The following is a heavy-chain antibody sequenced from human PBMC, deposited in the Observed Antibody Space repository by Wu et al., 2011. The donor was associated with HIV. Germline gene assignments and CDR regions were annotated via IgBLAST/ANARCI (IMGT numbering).Heavy chain of an antibody. CDR2: AITVFGST. Sequence: QVQLVQSGPEVVKPGSSVRVSCKASGGIFDTFAIHWARQAPGHGLEWLGAAITVFGSTNYAQKFQGRVTIGTDSTSTNFYMEMTGLRPEDTATYYCAREVGRGVSXLSGMDVWARGPRSPSP. V-gene: IGHV1-69*05. CDR1: GGIFDTFA. J-gene: IGHJ6*02. CDR3: AREVGRGVSXLSGMDV.